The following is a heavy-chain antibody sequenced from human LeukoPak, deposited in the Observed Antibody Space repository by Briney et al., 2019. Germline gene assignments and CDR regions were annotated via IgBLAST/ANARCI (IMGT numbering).Heavy chain of an antibody. CDR3: AVVGATTDNY. D-gene: IGHD1-26*01. J-gene: IGHJ4*02. CDR1: GFTVSSNY. V-gene: IGHV3-66*01. CDR2: IYSGGST. Sequence: GGSLRLSCAASGFTVSSNYMSWVRQAPGKGLEWVSVIYSGGSTYYTDSVKGRFTISRDISKNTLYLQMNSLRAEDTAVYYCAVVGATTDNYWGQGTLVTVSS.